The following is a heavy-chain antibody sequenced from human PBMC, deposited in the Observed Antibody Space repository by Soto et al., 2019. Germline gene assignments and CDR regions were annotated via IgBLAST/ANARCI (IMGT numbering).Heavy chain of an antibody. V-gene: IGHV3-48*02. J-gene: IGHJ4*02. CDR1: GFSFSSNS. CDR2: ISSTSSSM. CDR3: ASGKESNSFVSDH. Sequence: EVQLVESGGGLVQPGGSLRLSCAASGFSFSSNSMNWVRQVPGKGLEGVAYISSTSSSMYYADSVKGRFTISRDNAKNSLYLQMNSRRDEDTAVYYCASGKESNSFVSDHWGQGTLVTVSS. D-gene: IGHD6-6*01.